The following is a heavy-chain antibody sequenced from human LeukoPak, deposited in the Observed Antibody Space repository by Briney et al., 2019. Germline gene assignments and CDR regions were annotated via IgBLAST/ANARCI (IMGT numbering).Heavy chain of an antibody. Sequence: PSETLSLTCTVSGGFTSSYYWSWIRQPPGKGLEWIGYIYYSGSTNYNPSLKSRVTISVDTSKNQFSLKLCSVTAADTAVYYCARDYYDSSGYYDYWGQGTLVTVSS. CDR1: GGFTSSYY. CDR3: ARDYYDSSGYYDY. V-gene: IGHV4-59*01. CDR2: IYYSGST. J-gene: IGHJ4*02. D-gene: IGHD3-22*01.